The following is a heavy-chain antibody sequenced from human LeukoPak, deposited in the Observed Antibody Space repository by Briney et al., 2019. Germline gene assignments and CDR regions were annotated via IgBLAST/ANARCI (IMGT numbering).Heavy chain of an antibody. D-gene: IGHD1-14*01. CDR1: GFTFSSYG. CDR3: AKGGRSASDI. J-gene: IGHJ3*02. Sequence: GRSLRLSCEASGFTFSSYGMHWVRQAPGKGLEWVAVIYYDGSNKYYAHSVKGRFTISRDNSKNTLYLQMNSLRAEDMAVYYCAKGGRSASDIWGQGTMVTVSS. CDR2: IYYDGSNK. V-gene: IGHV3-30*18.